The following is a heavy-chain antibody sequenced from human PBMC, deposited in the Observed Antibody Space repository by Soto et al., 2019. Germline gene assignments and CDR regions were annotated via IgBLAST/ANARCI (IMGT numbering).Heavy chain of an antibody. V-gene: IGHV5-51*01. D-gene: IGHD6-13*01. CDR2: VYPSTSQA. CDR1: GYSFTSYW. J-gene: IGHJ4*02. CDR3: ARYMAASSFDY. Sequence: SGESLKISCKGSGYSFTSYWIGWVRQMPGKGLEFMGVVYPSTSQATYSPSFQGQVTISADKSINTAYLQWSSLKASDTAMYYCARYMAASSFDYWGQGTLVTVSS.